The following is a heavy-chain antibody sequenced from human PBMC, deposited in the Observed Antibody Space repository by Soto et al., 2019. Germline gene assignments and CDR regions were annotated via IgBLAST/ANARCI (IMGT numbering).Heavy chain of an antibody. D-gene: IGHD2-2*01. Sequence: LPAPLSLTCAFYGGSFSGYYWSWIRQPPGKGLEWIGEINHSGSTNYNPSLKSRVTISVDTSKNQFSLKLSSVTAADTAVYYCAREAIVVVPAAFYYYYYGMDVWGQGTTVTVSS. CDR2: INHSGST. CDR3: AREAIVVVPAAFYYYYYGMDV. V-gene: IGHV4-34*01. J-gene: IGHJ6*02. CDR1: GGSFSGYY.